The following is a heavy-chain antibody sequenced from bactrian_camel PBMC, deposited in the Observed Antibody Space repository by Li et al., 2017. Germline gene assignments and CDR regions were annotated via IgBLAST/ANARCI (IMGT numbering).Heavy chain of an antibody. Sequence: HVPLVESGGGLVQPGGSLRLSCAASGYSYSSYCMGWFRQAPGKEREGVARIDMDGNTSYGDSVKGRFTISRDNAKNTVYLQMNSLKPEDTAMYYCAAVRYGVTWYPLCRARSADFGYWGQGTQVTVS. D-gene: IGHD6*01. CDR3: AAVRYGVTWYPLCRARSADFGY. V-gene: IGHV3S53*01. J-gene: IGHJ6*01. CDR1: GYSYSSYC. CDR2: IDMDGNT.